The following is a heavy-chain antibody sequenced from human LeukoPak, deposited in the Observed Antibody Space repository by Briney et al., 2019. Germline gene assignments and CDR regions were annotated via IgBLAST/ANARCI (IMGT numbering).Heavy chain of an antibody. CDR2: ISGSGGST. Sequence: PGGSLRLSCAASGFSFSIYAMSWVRQAPGKGLEWVSAISGSGGSTYYADSVKGRFTISRDNSKNTLYLQMNSLRAEDTALYYCEKGFRDYGDYVSYFDYWGQGTLVTVSS. V-gene: IGHV3-23*01. D-gene: IGHD4-17*01. CDR1: GFSFSIYA. CDR3: EKGFRDYGDYVSYFDY. J-gene: IGHJ4*02.